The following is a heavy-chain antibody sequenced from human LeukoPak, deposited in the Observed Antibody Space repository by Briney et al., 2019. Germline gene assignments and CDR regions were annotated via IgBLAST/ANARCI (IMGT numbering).Heavy chain of an antibody. CDR3: ARDGGNAFDI. V-gene: IGHV4-31*03. CDR2: IYYSGST. D-gene: IGHD3-16*01. Sequence: SQTLSLTCTVSGGSISSGGYYWTWIRQHPGKGLEWIGYIYYSGSTYYNPSLKSRLTISVDTSKNQFSLKPNSVTAADTAVYYCARDGGNAFDIWGQGTMVIVSS. CDR1: GGSISSGGYY. J-gene: IGHJ3*02.